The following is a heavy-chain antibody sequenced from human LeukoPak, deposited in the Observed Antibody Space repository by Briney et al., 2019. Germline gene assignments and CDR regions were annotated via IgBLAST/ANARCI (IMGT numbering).Heavy chain of an antibody. CDR1: GYTFTGYG. Sequence: GASVKVSCKASGYTFTGYGISWVRQAPGQGLEWMGIINPSGGSTSYAQKFQGRVTMTRDTSTSTVYMELSSLRSEDTAVYYCARGGYCSSTSCQPEHEYYFDYWGQGTLVTVSS. J-gene: IGHJ4*02. D-gene: IGHD2-2*01. V-gene: IGHV1-46*01. CDR3: ARGGYCSSTSCQPEHEYYFDY. CDR2: INPSGGST.